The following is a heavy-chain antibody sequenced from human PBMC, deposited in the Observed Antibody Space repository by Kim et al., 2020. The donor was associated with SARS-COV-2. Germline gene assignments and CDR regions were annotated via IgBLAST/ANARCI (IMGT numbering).Heavy chain of an antibody. Sequence: GGSLRLSCAASGFTFSSYSMNWVRQAPGKGLEWVSSISSSSSYIYYADSVKGRFTISRDNAKNSLYLQMNSLRAEDTAVYYCARAGSSSDLSDNWFDPWGQGTLVSVSS. V-gene: IGHV3-21*01. CDR1: GFTFSSYS. CDR2: ISSSSSYI. J-gene: IGHJ5*02. D-gene: IGHD6-6*01. CDR3: ARAGSSSDLSDNWFDP.